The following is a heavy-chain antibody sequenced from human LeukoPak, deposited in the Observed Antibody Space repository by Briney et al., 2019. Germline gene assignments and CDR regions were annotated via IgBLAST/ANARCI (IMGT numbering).Heavy chain of an antibody. Sequence: GASVKVSCKSSGYTFTGYYMHWVRQAPGQGLEWMGWINPNSGGTNYAQKFQGRVTMTRDTSISPAYMELSRLTADDTAVYYCARVGGVIIRFDPWGQGTLVTISS. CDR1: GYTFTGYY. CDR2: INPNSGGT. J-gene: IGHJ5*02. CDR3: ARVGGVIIRFDP. V-gene: IGHV1-2*02. D-gene: IGHD3-10*01.